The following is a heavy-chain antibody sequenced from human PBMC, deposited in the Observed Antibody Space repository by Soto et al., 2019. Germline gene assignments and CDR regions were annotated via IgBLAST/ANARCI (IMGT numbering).Heavy chain of an antibody. V-gene: IGHV4-59*08. CDR2: IYYSGST. J-gene: IGHJ2*01. CDR3: ARFNWDFDL. CDR1: GGSISSYY. Sequence: ASETLSLTCTVSGGSISSYYWSWIRQPPGKGLEWIGYIYYSGSTNYNPSLKSRVTISVDTSKNQFSLKLSSVTAADTAVYYCARFNWDFDLWGRGTLVTGSS.